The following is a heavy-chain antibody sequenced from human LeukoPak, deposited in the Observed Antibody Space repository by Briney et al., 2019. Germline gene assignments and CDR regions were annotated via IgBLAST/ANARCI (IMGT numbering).Heavy chain of an antibody. J-gene: IGHJ4*02. D-gene: IGHD2-2*02. V-gene: IGHV4-31*11. CDR1: GASINSGAYS. CDR3: ARLTPLYGLDY. CDR2: ISYTGDT. Sequence: SETLSLPCAVSGASINSGAYSWTWIRQRPGEGLEFIGNISYTGDTYFNPSLKSRVAFSVDTSKSHFSLRLTSVTAADTAFYYCARLTPLYGLDYWGQGILATVSS.